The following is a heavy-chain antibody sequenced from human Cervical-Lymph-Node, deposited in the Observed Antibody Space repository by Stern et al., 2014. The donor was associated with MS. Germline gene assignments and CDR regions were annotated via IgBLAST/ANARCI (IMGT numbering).Heavy chain of an antibody. D-gene: IGHD3-3*01. Sequence: QLQLQESGPGLVRPSQSLTLTCTVSGGSVSSGGYTWGWLRPPPGKGLVWIGAIYKDESSYSNPFLNSGVTITKEKAQKQFYLRMSFMTAADTALYYCARVVRFLEWVPFDPWGQGILVTVSS. J-gene: IGHJ5*02. CDR3: ARVVRFLEWVPFDP. V-gene: IGHV4-30-2*01. CDR2: IYKDESS. CDR1: GGSVSSGGYT.